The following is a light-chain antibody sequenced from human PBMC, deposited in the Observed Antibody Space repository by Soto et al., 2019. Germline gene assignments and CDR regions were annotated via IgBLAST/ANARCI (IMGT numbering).Light chain of an antibody. J-gene: IGKJ4*01. CDR3: QQRSNWPALT. CDR1: QSVSSY. CDR2: HAS. Sequence: EIVLTQSPATLSLSPGERATLSCRASQSVSSYLAWYQQKPGQAPRLLIYHASNRATGIPARFSGNGSGTDFTLTISSLETEDFAVYYWQQRSNWPALTFGGGTKVEIK. V-gene: IGKV3-11*01.